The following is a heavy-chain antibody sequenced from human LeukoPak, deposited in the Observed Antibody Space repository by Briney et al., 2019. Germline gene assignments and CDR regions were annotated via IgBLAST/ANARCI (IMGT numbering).Heavy chain of an antibody. V-gene: IGHV7-4-1*02. CDR2: INTNTGNP. D-gene: IGHD3-16*01. CDR3: ARGFGQGDY. CDR1: GYTFTNYY. J-gene: IGHJ4*02. Sequence: GASVKVSCKASGYTFTNYYIHWVRQAPGQGLEWMGWINTNTGNPTYAQGFTGRFVFSLDTSVSTAYLQISSLKAEDTAVYYCARGFGQGDYWGQGTLVTVSS.